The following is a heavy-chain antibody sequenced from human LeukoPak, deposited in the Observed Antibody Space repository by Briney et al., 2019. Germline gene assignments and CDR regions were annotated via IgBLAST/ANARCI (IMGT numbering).Heavy chain of an antibody. Sequence: SETLSLTCTVSGGSISSGGDYWTWIRQHPGKGLEWSGYISYSGSTYYSPSLQSRVTISVDTSRSQFSLNLSSVTAADTAVYYCARDKELQRAYYYGLDVWGQGTTVTVSS. CDR2: ISYSGST. CDR1: GGSISSGGDY. V-gene: IGHV4-31*03. CDR3: ARDKELQRAYYYGLDV. D-gene: IGHD1-7*01. J-gene: IGHJ6*02.